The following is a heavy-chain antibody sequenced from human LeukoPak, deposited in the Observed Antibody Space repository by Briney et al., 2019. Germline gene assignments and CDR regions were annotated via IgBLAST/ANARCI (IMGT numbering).Heavy chain of an antibody. V-gene: IGHV3-21*01. D-gene: IGHD3-22*01. CDR1: GFTFSSYS. J-gene: IGHJ4*02. Sequence: GGSLRLSCAASGFTFSSYSMNWVRQAPGKGLEWVSSISSSSSYIYYADSVKGRFTVSRDNAKNSLYLQMNGLRAEDTAVYYCARGHSSGYYYDFDYWGQGTLVTVSS. CDR2: ISSSSSYI. CDR3: ARGHSSGYYYDFDY.